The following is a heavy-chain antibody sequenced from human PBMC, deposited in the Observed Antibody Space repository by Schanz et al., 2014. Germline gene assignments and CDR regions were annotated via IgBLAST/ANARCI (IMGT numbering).Heavy chain of an antibody. D-gene: IGHD3-10*01. CDR2: IYNSGSA. CDR1: GGSIRRSTYY. J-gene: IGHJ5*02. CDR3: VRQLLWFGESGVDT. Sequence: QLQLQESGPGLVKPSETLSLTCTVSGGSIRRSTYYWGWIRQPPGKGLEWVASIYNSGSAYYGPSLKCRVTISVETSKNQFPLRLNSVTASDTAVYYCVRQLLWFGESGVDTWGQGTLVVVSS. V-gene: IGHV4-39*01.